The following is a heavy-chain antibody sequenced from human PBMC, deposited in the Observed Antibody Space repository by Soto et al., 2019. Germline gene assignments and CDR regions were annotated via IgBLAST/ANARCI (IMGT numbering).Heavy chain of an antibody. CDR2: FDPEDGET. D-gene: IGHD1-1*01. CDR3: ARVEAQPSPNWFDP. V-gene: IGHV1-24*01. J-gene: IGHJ5*02. Sequence: ASVQVSCKVSGYTLTELSMHWVRQAPGKGLEWMGGFDPEDGETIYAQKFQGRVTMTEDTSTDTAYMELSSLRSEDTAVYYCARVEAQPSPNWFDPWGQGTLVTVPS. CDR1: GYTLTELS.